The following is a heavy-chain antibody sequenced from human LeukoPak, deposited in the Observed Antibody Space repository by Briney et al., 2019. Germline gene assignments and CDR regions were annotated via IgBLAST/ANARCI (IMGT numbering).Heavy chain of an antibody. Sequence: PSQTLSLTCTVSGGSISSGSYYWSWIRQPAGKGLEWIGRIYTSGSTNHNPSLKSRVTISVDTSKNQFSLKLSSVAAADTALYYCARDSLLPSAMGYYYMDVWGKGTMVTVSS. V-gene: IGHV4-61*02. J-gene: IGHJ6*03. CDR2: IYTSGST. CDR1: GGSISSGSYY. D-gene: IGHD2-2*01. CDR3: ARDSLLPSAMGYYYMDV.